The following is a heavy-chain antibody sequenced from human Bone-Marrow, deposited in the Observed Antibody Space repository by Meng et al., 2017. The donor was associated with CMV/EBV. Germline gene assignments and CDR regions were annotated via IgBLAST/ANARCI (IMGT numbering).Heavy chain of an antibody. CDR2: ISSSGSTI. V-gene: IGHV3-48*03. CDR3: ARWGTSPDSKLGIPFEY. J-gene: IGHJ4*02. D-gene: IGHD7-27*01. Sequence: GGSLRLSCAASGFTFSSYEMNWVRQAPGKGLEWVSYISSSGSTIYYADSVKGRFTISRDNAKNSLYLQMNSLRAEDTAVYYCARWGTSPDSKLGIPFEYWGQGTLVTVSS. CDR1: GFTFSSYE.